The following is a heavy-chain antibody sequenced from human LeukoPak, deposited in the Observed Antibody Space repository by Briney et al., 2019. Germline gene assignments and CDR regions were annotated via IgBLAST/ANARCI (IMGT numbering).Heavy chain of an antibody. CDR3: ARQQAVAAPYFDY. D-gene: IGHD6-19*01. J-gene: IGHJ4*02. CDR1: GFTFSHYW. Sequence: GGSLRLSCAASGFTFSHYWMSWVRQAPGKGLEWVANIKEDGSEKYYVDSVEGRFTISRDNAKNSVYLQMNSLRAEDTAVYYCARQQAVAAPYFDYWGQGTLVTVSS. V-gene: IGHV3-7*03. CDR2: IKEDGSEK.